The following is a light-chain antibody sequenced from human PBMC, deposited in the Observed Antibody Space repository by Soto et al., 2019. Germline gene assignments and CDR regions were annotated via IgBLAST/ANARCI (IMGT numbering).Light chain of an antibody. CDR3: CSYAGSSYVV. V-gene: IGLV2-11*01. CDR2: DVS. Sequence: QSALTQPRSVSGSPGQSVTISCTGTSSDVGGYNYVSWYQQHPGKAPKLMIYDVSKRPSGVPDRFSGSKSGNTASLTISGIQAEDEADYYCCSYAGSSYVVFGGGTKLTVL. CDR1: SSDVGGYNY. J-gene: IGLJ2*01.